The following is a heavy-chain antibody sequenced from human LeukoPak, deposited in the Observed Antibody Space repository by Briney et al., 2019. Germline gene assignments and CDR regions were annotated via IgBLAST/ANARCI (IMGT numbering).Heavy chain of an antibody. D-gene: IGHD1-7*01. CDR1: GFTFSSYT. CDR3: ARDRGNYLLDS. Sequence: GGSLRLSCAASGFTFSSYTMNWVRQAPGKGLEWVSYISRSSSTIYYADSVVGRFTISRDNAKNSVFLQMNSLRAEDTAVYYCARDRGNYLLDSWGQGTLVTVSS. CDR2: ISRSSSTI. V-gene: IGHV3-48*04. J-gene: IGHJ4*02.